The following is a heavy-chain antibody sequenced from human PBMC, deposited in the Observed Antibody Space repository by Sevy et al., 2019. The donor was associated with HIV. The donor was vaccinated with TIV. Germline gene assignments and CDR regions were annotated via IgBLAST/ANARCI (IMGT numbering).Heavy chain of an antibody. D-gene: IGHD1-1*01. J-gene: IGHJ4*02. CDR3: AKRRELERRLDYFDY. Sequence: GGSLRLSCAASGFTFSSYGMHWVRQAPGKGLEWVAFIWYDGSNNYYADYVKGRFTISRDTSKNTMYLQMNRLRAEDKAVYYCAKRRELERRLDYFDYWGQGTLVTVSS. CDR2: IWYDGSNN. V-gene: IGHV3-30*02. CDR1: GFTFSSYG.